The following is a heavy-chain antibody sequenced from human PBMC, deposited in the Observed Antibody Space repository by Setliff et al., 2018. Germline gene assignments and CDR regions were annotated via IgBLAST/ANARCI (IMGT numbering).Heavy chain of an antibody. V-gene: IGHV3-74*01. CDR2: INSDESRR. D-gene: IGHD3-3*01. Sequence: GGSLRLSCVASGFSFSSYWMHWVRQVPGKGLVWVSRINSDESRRNYGGSVKGRFTISRDNAKNTLYLQMTSLTTEDTALYYCATWNGYSIDYWGQGTLVTVSS. CDR3: ATWNGYSIDY. CDR1: GFSFSSYW. J-gene: IGHJ4*02.